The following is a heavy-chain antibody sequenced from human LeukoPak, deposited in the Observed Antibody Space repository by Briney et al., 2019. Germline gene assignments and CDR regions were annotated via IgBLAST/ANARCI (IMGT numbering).Heavy chain of an antibody. Sequence: ASVEVSCKASGYTFTSYGIRWVRQAPGQGLEWMGWISAYNGNTNYAQKLQGRVTMTTDTSTSTAYMELRSLRSDDTAVYYCARDSATTVTTRKGFDYWGQGTLVTVSS. CDR2: ISAYNGNT. J-gene: IGHJ4*02. CDR1: GYTFTSYG. CDR3: ARDSATTVTTRKGFDY. V-gene: IGHV1-18*01. D-gene: IGHD4-17*01.